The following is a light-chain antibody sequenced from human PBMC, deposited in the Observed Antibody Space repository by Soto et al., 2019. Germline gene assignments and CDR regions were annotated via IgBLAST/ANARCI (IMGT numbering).Light chain of an antibody. Sequence: IQLTQSPSSLSASVGDRVTITCRASQGISSYLAWYQQKPGKAPQLLIFDASNLATGVPSRFSGSGSGTHFTFTISIVQPEDFATYYCHQYHNFPITFGQGTRLEIK. V-gene: IGKV1-33*01. CDR3: HQYHNFPIT. CDR1: QGISSY. CDR2: DAS. J-gene: IGKJ5*01.